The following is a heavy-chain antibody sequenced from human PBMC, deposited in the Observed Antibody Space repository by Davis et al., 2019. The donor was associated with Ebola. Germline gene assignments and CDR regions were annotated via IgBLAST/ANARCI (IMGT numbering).Heavy chain of an antibody. Sequence: GESLKISCAASGFTFSSYSMNWVRQAPGKGLEWVSSISSSSSYIYYADSVKGRFTISRDNAKNSLYLQMNSPRAEDTAVYYCAREEGIAAAGLDYWGQGTLVTVSS. CDR1: GFTFSSYS. V-gene: IGHV3-21*01. CDR3: AREEGIAAAGLDY. J-gene: IGHJ4*02. D-gene: IGHD6-13*01. CDR2: ISSSSSYI.